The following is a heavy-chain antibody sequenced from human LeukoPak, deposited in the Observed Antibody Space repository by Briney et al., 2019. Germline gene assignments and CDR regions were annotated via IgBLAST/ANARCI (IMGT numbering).Heavy chain of an antibody. D-gene: IGHD3-10*01. CDR2: ISGDGAST. J-gene: IGHJ3*01. CDR1: GFTFAIHA. CDR3: AKDSYVSGRPLHTFDV. Sequence: WESLRLSCAASGFTFAIHAMTWVRQAPGQGLEWVSGISGDGASTHYAESVKGQFTISRDNSQNTLFLQMNSLRVEDTAIYYCAKDSYVSGRPLHTFDVWGQGTMVTVSS. V-gene: IGHV3-23*01.